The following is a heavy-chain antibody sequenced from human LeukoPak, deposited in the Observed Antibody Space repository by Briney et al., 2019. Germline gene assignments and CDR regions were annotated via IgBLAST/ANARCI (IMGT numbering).Heavy chain of an antibody. CDR3: ARARRTGGGDSFDI. D-gene: IGHD7-27*01. CDR2: IYSSGST. V-gene: IGHV4-4*07. J-gene: IGHJ3*02. Sequence: SETLSLTCTVSGGSISSYYWTWIRQPAGKGLEWIGRIYSSGSTDYNPSLKSRVTMSVDTSKNQFSLRLSSVTAADTAGYYCARARRTGGGDSFDIWGQGTMVTVSS. CDR1: GGSISSYY.